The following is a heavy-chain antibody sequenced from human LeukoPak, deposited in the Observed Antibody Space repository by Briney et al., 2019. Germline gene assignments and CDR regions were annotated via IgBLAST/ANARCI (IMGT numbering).Heavy chain of an antibody. D-gene: IGHD1/OR15-1a*01. Sequence: GGSLRLSCAASGFTVSTNCMTWVRQAPGKGLEWVATIYSGGTTYYADSVMGRFTISRHNSRNTLYRQMNSLGAEDPAVYYCGRWNNDWEFDYWGQGTLVSVSS. J-gene: IGHJ4*02. CDR1: GFTVSTNC. V-gene: IGHV3-53*01. CDR3: GRWNNDWEFDY. CDR2: IYSGGTT.